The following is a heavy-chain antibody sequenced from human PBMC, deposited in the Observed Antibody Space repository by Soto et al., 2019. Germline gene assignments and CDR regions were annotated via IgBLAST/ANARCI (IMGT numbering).Heavy chain of an antibody. CDR1: GFTFNNYG. J-gene: IGHJ4*02. CDR2: ILYDGGKN. V-gene: IGHV3-30*18. Sequence: QVQLVESGGGVVQPGRSLRLSCAASGFTFNNYGMHWVRQAPGKGLEWVAHILYDGGKNYYADSVKGRFTISRDNSKNTLYLQMNSLTAEDTAVYFCAKQRADYGSGADTFYFDSWGQGALVTVSS. D-gene: IGHD3-10*01. CDR3: AKQRADYGSGADTFYFDS.